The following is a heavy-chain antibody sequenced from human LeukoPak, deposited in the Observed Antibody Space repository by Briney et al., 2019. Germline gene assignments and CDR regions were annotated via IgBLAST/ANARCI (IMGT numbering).Heavy chain of an antibody. CDR3: ATDGIPGATTTLDY. Sequence: GASVRVSCKVSGITLNDLSTQWVRQAPGKGLEWMGGFDPEDGETIYAPKFQARVTMTQDTYEDTAYMELSSLRSEDTAVYYCATDGIPGATTTLDYWGQGTLVTVSS. CDR2: FDPEDGET. CDR1: GITLNDLS. J-gene: IGHJ4*02. V-gene: IGHV1-24*01. D-gene: IGHD1-26*01.